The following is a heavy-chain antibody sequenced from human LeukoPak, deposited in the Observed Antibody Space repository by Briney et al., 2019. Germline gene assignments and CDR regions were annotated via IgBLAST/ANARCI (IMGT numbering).Heavy chain of an antibody. V-gene: IGHV3-23*01. CDR2: ISGSGGST. CDR3: AKGPEGYYYYCMDV. Sequence: GGSLRLSCAASGFTFSSYAMSWVRQAPGKGLEWVSAISGSGGSTYYADYVKDRFTISRDNSKNTLYLQMNSLRAEDTAVYYCAKGPEGYYYYCMDVWGKGTTVTVSS. J-gene: IGHJ6*03. CDR1: GFTFSSYA.